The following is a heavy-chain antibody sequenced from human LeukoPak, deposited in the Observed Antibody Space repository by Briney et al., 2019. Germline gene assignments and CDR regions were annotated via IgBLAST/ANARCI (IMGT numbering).Heavy chain of an antibody. Sequence: SETLSLTCTVSGGSISSSSYYWGWIRQPPGKGLEWIGSIYYSGSTNYNPSLKSRVTISVDTSKNQFSLKLSSVTAADTAVYYCARRFSVTMVRGVIDAFDIWGQGTMVTVSS. CDR3: ARRFSVTMVRGVIDAFDI. CDR1: GGSISSSSYY. V-gene: IGHV4-39*07. J-gene: IGHJ3*02. D-gene: IGHD3-10*01. CDR2: IYYSGST.